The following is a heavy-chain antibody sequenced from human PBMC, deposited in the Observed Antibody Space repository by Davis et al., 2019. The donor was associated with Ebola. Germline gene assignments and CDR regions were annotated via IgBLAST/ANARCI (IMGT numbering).Heavy chain of an antibody. CDR3: ARNGQAGYYYYYYGMDV. V-gene: IGHV3-74*01. CDR1: GFTFSSYW. D-gene: IGHD1-1*01. J-gene: IGHJ6*02. Sequence: PGGSLRLSCAASGFTFSSYWMHWVRQAPGKGLVWVSRINSDGSSTSYADSVKGRFTISRDNAKNTLYLQMNSLRAEDTAVYYCARNGQAGYYYYYYGMDVWGQGTTVTVSS. CDR2: INSDGSST.